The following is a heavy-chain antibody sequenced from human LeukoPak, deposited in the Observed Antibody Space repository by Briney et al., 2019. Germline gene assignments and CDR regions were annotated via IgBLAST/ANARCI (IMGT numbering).Heavy chain of an antibody. Sequence: ASVKVSCKASGYTFTGYYMHWVRQAPGQGLEWMGWINPNSGGTNYAQKFQGRVTMTRDTSISTASMELSRLRSDDTAVYYCARGGIVVVVAATLRPNQNWYFDLWGRGTLVTVSS. CDR2: INPNSGGT. D-gene: IGHD2-15*01. J-gene: IGHJ2*01. V-gene: IGHV1-2*02. CDR3: ARGGIVVVVAATLRPNQNWYFDL. CDR1: GYTFTGYY.